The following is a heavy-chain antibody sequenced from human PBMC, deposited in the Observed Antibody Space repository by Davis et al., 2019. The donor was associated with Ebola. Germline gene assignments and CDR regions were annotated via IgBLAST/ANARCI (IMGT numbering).Heavy chain of an antibody. V-gene: IGHV3-74*01. CDR2: INSDGSNT. CDR1: GFTFSSYW. J-gene: IGHJ5*02. CDR3: VKASISDWLNWFDP. D-gene: IGHD2-21*01. Sequence: GESLKISCAASGFTFSSYWMHWVRQAPGKGLLWVARINSDGSNTNYADSVKGRFTISRDNAKNMLYLQMNNLRVEDTAVYYCVKASISDWLNWFDPWGQGILVSVSS.